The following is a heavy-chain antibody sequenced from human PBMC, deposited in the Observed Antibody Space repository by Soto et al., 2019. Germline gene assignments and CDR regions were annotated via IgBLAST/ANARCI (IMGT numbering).Heavy chain of an antibody. J-gene: IGHJ4*02. CDR3: ARLYGFSGFDY. CDR2: IYYSGST. CDR1: GDSITSNSYF. Sequence: PSETLSLTCTVSGDSITSNSYFWAWIRQPPGKGLEWIGYIYYSGSTNYNPSLKSRVTISVDTSKNQFSLKLSSVTAADTAVYYCARLYGFSGFDYWGQGTLVTVSS. D-gene: IGHD6-25*01. V-gene: IGHV4-61*05.